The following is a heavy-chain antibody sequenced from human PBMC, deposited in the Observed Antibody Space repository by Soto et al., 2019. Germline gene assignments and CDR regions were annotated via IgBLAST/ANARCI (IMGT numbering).Heavy chain of an antibody. CDR3: AKGEGFIVVVPAAMDYFDY. V-gene: IGHV3-23*01. CDR2: ISGSGGST. CDR1: GFTFSSYA. Sequence: EVQLLESGGGLVQPGRSLRLSCEASGFTFSSYAMSWVRQAPGKGLEWVSAISGSGGSTYYADSVKGRFTISRDNSKNTLYLQMNSLRAEDTAVYYCAKGEGFIVVVPAAMDYFDYWGQGTLVTVSS. D-gene: IGHD2-2*01. J-gene: IGHJ4*02.